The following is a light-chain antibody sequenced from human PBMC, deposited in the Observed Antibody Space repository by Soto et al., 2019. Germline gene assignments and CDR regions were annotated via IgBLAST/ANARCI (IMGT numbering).Light chain of an antibody. CDR1: QSLLHSNGYNY. CDR2: LGS. V-gene: IGKV2-28*01. Sequence: DIVMTQSPLSLPVTPGEPVSISCRSSQSLLHSNGYNYLDWYLQKPGQSPQLLIYLGSNRDSGVPDRFSGSGSGTDFTLKISRVEAEDVGVYYCMQALQTPPTFGQGTKVEIK. J-gene: IGKJ1*01. CDR3: MQALQTPPT.